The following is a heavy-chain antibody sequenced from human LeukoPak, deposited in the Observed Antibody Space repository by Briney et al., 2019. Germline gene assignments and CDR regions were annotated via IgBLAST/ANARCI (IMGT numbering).Heavy chain of an antibody. Sequence: SETLSLTCTVSGGSISSYYWSWIRQPPGKRLEWIGYIYYSGSTNYNPSLKSRVTISVDTSKSQFSLKLSSVTAADTAVYYCARGYIYYYYYMDVWGKGTTVTVSS. CDR3: ARGYIYYYYYMDV. D-gene: IGHD5-18*01. CDR2: IYYSGST. CDR1: GGSISSYY. V-gene: IGHV4-59*01. J-gene: IGHJ6*03.